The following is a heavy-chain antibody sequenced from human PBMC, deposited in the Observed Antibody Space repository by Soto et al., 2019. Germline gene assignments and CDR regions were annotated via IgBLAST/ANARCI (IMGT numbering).Heavy chain of an antibody. V-gene: IGHV3-21*01. CDR2: ISSSSSYI. D-gene: IGHD5-12*01. Sequence: GGSLRVSCAASGFTFSSYSMNWVRQAPGKGLGWVSSISSSSSYIYYADSVKGRFTISXXXXXXAXYXQXXXLRAXDTAVYYCARDHNGYNRALFAYRGQRTLVTVSS. J-gene: IGHJ4*02. CDR3: ARDHNGYNRALFAY. CDR1: GFTFSSYS.